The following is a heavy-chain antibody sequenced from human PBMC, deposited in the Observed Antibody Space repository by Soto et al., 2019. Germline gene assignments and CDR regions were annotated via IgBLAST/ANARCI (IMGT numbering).Heavy chain of an antibody. CDR3: ARGLADYDILTGYYGLDGMDV. CDR1: GGSISSGGYY. CDR2: IYYSGST. V-gene: IGHV4-31*03. D-gene: IGHD3-9*01. J-gene: IGHJ6*02. Sequence: LSLTCTVSGGSISSGGYYWSWIRQHPGKGLEWIGYIYYSGSTYYNPSLKSRVTISVDTSKNQFSLKLSSVTAADTAVYYCARGLADYDILTGYYGLDGMDVWGQGTTVTVSS.